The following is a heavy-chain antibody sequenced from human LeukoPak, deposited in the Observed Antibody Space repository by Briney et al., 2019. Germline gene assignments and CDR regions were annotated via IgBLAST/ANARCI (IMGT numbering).Heavy chain of an antibody. CDR2: IKPGDSVT. CDR3: ARDRKSEIGGAIAGHYMDV. D-gene: IGHD3-16*02. J-gene: IGHJ6*03. Sequence: ASVKVSCKASGYTFTTYYMHWVRQAPGQGLEWIGIIKPGDSVTSYSQNFKGRVTMTRDMSTTTVYMEMTSLRSDDTAVYYCARDRKSEIGGAIAGHYMDVWGKGTTVTVSS. V-gene: IGHV1-46*01. CDR1: GYTFTTYY.